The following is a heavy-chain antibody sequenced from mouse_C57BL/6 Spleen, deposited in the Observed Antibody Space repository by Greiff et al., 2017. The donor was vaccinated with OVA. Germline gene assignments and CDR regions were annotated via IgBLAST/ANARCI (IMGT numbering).Heavy chain of an antibody. CDR1: GYAFTNYL. CDR2: INPGSGGT. Sequence: QVQLQQSGAELVRPGTSVKVSCKASGYAFTNYLIEWVKQRPGQGLEWIGVINPGSGGTNYNEKFKGKATLTADKSSSTAYMQLSSLTSEDSAVYFCARWGLQAMDYWGQGTSVTVSS. D-gene: IGHD2-13*01. J-gene: IGHJ4*01. CDR3: ARWGLQAMDY. V-gene: IGHV1-54*01.